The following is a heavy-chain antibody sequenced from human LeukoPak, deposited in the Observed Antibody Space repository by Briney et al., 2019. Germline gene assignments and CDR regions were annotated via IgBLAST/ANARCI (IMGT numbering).Heavy chain of an antibody. CDR1: GGSISSYY. CDR2: IYYSGST. Sequence: TSETLSLTCTVSGGSISSYYWSWLRQPPGKGLEWIGYIYYSGSTNYNPSLESRVTISMDTSKNQFSLKLTSVTAADTAVYYCARYGYSSGFYSFDYWGQGTLVTVSS. CDR3: ARYGYSSGFYSFDY. V-gene: IGHV4-59*01. J-gene: IGHJ4*02. D-gene: IGHD6-19*01.